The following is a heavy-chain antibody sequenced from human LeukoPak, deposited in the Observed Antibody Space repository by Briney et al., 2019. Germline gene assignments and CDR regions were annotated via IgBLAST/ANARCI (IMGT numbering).Heavy chain of an antibody. Sequence: PGGSLRLSCAASGFTFSSYAMSWVRQTPEKGLEWVSGISGSGGSTYNADSVKGRFTISRDNSKNRLYLQMNSLRVVDTAVYYCARDSGSSWYPPLDHWGQGALVTVSS. D-gene: IGHD6-13*01. CDR2: ISGSGGST. V-gene: IGHV3-23*01. J-gene: IGHJ4*02. CDR1: GFTFSSYA. CDR3: ARDSGSSWYPPLDH.